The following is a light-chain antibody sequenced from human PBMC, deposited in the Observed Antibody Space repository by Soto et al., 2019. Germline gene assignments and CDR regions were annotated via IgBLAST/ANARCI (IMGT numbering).Light chain of an antibody. J-gene: IGKJ1*01. Sequence: EVVLTQSPGTLSLSPGERDKLSCRASQRLSSSYLAWYPQRPGQAPRLLIYAASRRATGIPDRYTGSVSGTDFTLAISRVEPEDFAVYYCQQYDNSPWTFGQGTKVDI. CDR1: QRLSSSY. CDR2: AAS. CDR3: QQYDNSPWT. V-gene: IGKV3-20*01.